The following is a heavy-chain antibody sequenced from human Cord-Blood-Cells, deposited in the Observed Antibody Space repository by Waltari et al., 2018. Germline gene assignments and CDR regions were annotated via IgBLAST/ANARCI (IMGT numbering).Heavy chain of an antibody. Sequence: QLQLQESAPGLLNPSETRSLTSTVPVAPIRSISYYWGWLRQPPGKGLEWIGSIYYSGSTYYNPSLKSRVTISVDTSKNQFSLKLSSVTAADTAVYYCARLNGNWFDPWGQGTLVTVSS. CDR2: IYYSGST. CDR1: VAPIRSISYY. V-gene: IGHV4-39*01. D-gene: IGHD2-8*01. J-gene: IGHJ5*02. CDR3: ARLNGNWFDP.